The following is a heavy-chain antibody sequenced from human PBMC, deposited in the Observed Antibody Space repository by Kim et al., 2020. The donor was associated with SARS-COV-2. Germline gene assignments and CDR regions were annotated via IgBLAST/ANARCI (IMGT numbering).Heavy chain of an antibody. CDR3: ARDIHPRFLPTRGSYYYYGMDV. V-gene: IGHV3-33*01. J-gene: IGHJ6*02. CDR1: GFTFSSYG. D-gene: IGHD3-10*01. CDR2: IWYDGSNK. Sequence: GGSLRLSCAASGFTFSSYGMHWVRQAPGKGLEWVAVIWYDGSNKYYADSVKGRFTISRDNSKNTLYLQMNSLRAEDTAVYYCARDIHPRFLPTRGSYYYYGMDVWGQGTTVTVSS.